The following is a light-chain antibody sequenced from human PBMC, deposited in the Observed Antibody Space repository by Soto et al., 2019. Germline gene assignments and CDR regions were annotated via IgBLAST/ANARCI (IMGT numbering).Light chain of an antibody. J-gene: IGKJ1*01. V-gene: IGKV1-5*01. Sequence: DIQMTQSPSRLSASVGDRVTITCRASQSIAYWLAWYQQKPGKAPNLLIYAASTLETGVPSRFSGSRYGTEFTLTIASLQPDDSATHYCQQYNSFSKTFGRGTKV. CDR1: QSIAYW. CDR3: QQYNSFSKT. CDR2: AAS.